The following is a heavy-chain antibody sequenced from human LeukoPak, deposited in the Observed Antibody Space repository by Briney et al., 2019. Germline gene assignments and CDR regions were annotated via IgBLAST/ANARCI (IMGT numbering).Heavy chain of an antibody. J-gene: IGHJ5*02. CDR1: GGTFNSYA. CDR2: IIPIFGTA. V-gene: IGHV1-69*13. D-gene: IGHD3-16*02. CDR3: AREYDYVWGSYRSTGWFDP. Sequence: SVKVSCKASGGTFNSYAISWVRQAPGQGLEWMGGIIPIFGTANYAQKFQGRVTITADDSTNTAYMELSSLRSEDTAVYYCAREYDYVWGSYRSTGWFDPWGQGTLVTVSS.